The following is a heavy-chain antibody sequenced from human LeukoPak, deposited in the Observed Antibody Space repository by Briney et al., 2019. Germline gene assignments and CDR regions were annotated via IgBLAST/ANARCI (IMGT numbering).Heavy chain of an antibody. CDR2: IYYSGST. CDR1: GDSISSSSYY. CDR3: ARGAVAGKMSWFDP. D-gene: IGHD6-19*01. Sequence: SETLSLTCTVSGDSISSSSYYWGWIRQPPGKGLEWIGSIYYSGSTYYNPSLKSRVTTSVDSSKNQFSLKLSSVTAADTAVYYCARGAVAGKMSWFDPWGLGTLVTVSS. J-gene: IGHJ5*02. V-gene: IGHV4-39*01.